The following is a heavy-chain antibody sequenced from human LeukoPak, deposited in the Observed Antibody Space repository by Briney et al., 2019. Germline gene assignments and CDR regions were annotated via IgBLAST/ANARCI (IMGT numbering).Heavy chain of an antibody. J-gene: IGHJ4*02. V-gene: IGHV3-30*18. CDR1: GFTFSSYG. CDR3: AKGIPSDF. Sequence: GRSLRLSCAASGFTFSSYGMHCVRQAPGKGLEWVAVISYDGSNKYYADSVKGRFTISRDNSKNTLYLQMNSLRAEDTAVYYCAKGIPSDFWGQGTLVTVSS. CDR2: ISYDGSNK.